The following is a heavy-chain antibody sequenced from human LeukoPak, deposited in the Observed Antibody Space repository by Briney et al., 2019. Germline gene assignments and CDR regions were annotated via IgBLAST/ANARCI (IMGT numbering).Heavy chain of an antibody. CDR1: GYTFTSYD. J-gene: IGHJ5*02. Sequence: GASVKVSCKASGYTFTSYDINWVRQATGQGLEWMGWMNPNSGNTGYAQKFQGRVTMTRNTSISTAYMELSSLRSEDTAVYYCARVRPHPRYCSSTSCYPRRWFDPWGQGTLVTVSS. CDR2: MNPNSGNT. CDR3: ARVRPHPRYCSSTSCYPRRWFDP. D-gene: IGHD2-2*01. V-gene: IGHV1-8*01.